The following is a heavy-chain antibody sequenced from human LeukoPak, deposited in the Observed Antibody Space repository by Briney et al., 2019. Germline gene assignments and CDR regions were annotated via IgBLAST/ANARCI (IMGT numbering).Heavy chain of an antibody. D-gene: IGHD3-3*01. J-gene: IGHJ4*02. CDR3: ARGFTSGYYFDY. CDR2: IIPILGIA. V-gene: IGHV1-69*04. Sequence: ASVKVSCKASGGTFSSYAISWVRQAPGQGLEWMGRIIPILGIANYAQKFQGRVTITADKSTSTAYMERSSMRSEDTAVYYCARGFTSGYYFDYWGQGTLVTVSS. CDR1: GGTFSSYA.